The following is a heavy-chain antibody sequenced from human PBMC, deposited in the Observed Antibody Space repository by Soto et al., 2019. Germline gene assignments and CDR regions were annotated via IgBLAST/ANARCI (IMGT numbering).Heavy chain of an antibody. CDR3: AGSGSENDN. CDR2: IKEDGGER. J-gene: IGHJ4*01. CDR1: GFTFSNYW. Sequence: EVQLVESGGGLVQPGGSLRLSCAASGFTFSNYWMTWVRQAPGKGLEWVANIKEDGGERNYVDSLKGRFTISRDNAKNSLYLQMNSRRAEDTAMYYCAGSGSENDNWGQGTLITVS. D-gene: IGHD3-10*01. V-gene: IGHV3-7*05.